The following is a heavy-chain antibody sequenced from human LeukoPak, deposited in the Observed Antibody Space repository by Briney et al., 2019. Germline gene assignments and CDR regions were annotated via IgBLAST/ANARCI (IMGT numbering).Heavy chain of an antibody. CDR1: GFTFRTYN. J-gene: IGHJ4*01. Sequence: PERSLRLSCAASGFTFRTYNMHWVRQFPGKGLEWVALISYDGINEYYPDSVKGRFTVSRDNSKNTLYLQMNSLRAEDTAVYYCARVTVSSSEVIFDYWGQGSLVTVSS. V-gene: IGHV3-30-3*01. CDR3: ARVTVSSSEVIFDY. D-gene: IGHD1-20*01. CDR2: ISYDGINE.